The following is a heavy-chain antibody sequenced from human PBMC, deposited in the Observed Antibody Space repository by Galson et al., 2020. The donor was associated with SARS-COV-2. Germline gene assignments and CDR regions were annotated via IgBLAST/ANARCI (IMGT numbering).Heavy chain of an antibody. J-gene: IGHJ4*02. Sequence: ASVTVSCKASRYIFTKYIMHWLRQAPGQRLEWMGWINAGNGNTKYSQKIQGRVTITSDTSASTADMERSSLRFEDTAVYYCAREDEAQVHDVWWGQGTVVIGSS. CDR2: INAGNGNT. V-gene: IGHV1-3*01. D-gene: IGHD3-3*01. CDR3: AREDEAQVHDVW. CDR1: RYIFTKYI.